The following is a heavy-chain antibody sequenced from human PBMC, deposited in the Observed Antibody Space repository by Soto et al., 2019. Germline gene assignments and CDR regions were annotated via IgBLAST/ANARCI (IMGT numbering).Heavy chain of an antibody. V-gene: IGHV3-30*03. Sequence: QVQLVESGGGVVQPGRSLRLSCAASGFTFSSYGMHWVRQAPGKGLEWVAVISYDGSNKYYADSVKGRFTISRDNSKNTLYLQMNSLRAEDTAVYYCERATGGYVRYPVDYWGQGTLVTVSS. CDR1: GFTFSSYG. CDR2: ISYDGSNK. CDR3: ERATGGYVRYPVDY. D-gene: IGHD3-16*01. J-gene: IGHJ4*02.